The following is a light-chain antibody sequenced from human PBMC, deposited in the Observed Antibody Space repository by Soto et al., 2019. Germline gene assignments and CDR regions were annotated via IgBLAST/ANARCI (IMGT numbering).Light chain of an antibody. CDR3: QQYGSSEII. Sequence: IVLTQYPGTLSLSPGERATLSCRASQSVSNNYLAWYQQKPGQAPRLIIYGASNRATGIPDRFSGSGSGTDGTITISRLEQEDCSVYYCQQYGSSEIIFGQGTRLEIK. CDR2: GAS. J-gene: IGKJ5*01. V-gene: IGKV3-20*01. CDR1: QSVSNNY.